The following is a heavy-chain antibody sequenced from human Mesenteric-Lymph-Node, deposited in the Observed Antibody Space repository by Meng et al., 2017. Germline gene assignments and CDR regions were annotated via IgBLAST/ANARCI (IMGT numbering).Heavy chain of an antibody. V-gene: IGHV3-23*01. Sequence: GESLKISCEASGFTFSCCSISWVRQAPGKGLEWVSVVGIDGVTTYYADSVKGRFTISRDNSKNTLYLQMNSLRAEDAAVYYCAKDTVWFGELSDYWGQGTLVTVSS. D-gene: IGHD3-10*01. CDR2: VGIDGVTT. CDR1: GFTFSCCS. CDR3: AKDTVWFGELSDY. J-gene: IGHJ4*02.